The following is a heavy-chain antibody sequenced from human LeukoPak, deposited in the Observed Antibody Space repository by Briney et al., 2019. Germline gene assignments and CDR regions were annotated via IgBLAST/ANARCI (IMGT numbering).Heavy chain of an antibody. D-gene: IGHD3-10*01. CDR2: ISSSGGII. V-gene: IGHV3-23*01. J-gene: IGHJ4*02. CDR1: GFTFSSYD. CDR3: AKPYNPGSGSYDY. Sequence: GVSLRLSCAASGFTFSSYDMSWVRQAPGKGLEWVSVISSSGGIIYYADSVRGRFTISRDNSKNPLYLQMNSVRAEDTAVYYCAKPYNPGSGSYDYWGQGTLVTVSS.